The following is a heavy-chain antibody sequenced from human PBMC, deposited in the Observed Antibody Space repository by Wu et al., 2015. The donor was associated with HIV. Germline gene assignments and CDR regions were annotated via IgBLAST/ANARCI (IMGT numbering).Heavy chain of an antibody. CDR1: GYILTSYP. CDR2: INPYTGYT. J-gene: IGHJ4*02. D-gene: IGHD2-2*01. V-gene: IGHV1-18*01. Sequence: QVQLVQSGAEVKKPGASVKVSCKASGYILTSYPIGWVRQAPGQRLEWMGWINPYTGYTRSAQKFQDRVTMTTDTSANTAYMELRSLTSDDTAIYYCARVGCSSISCWYYFDYWGQGTLVTVSS. CDR3: ARVGCSSISCWYYFDY.